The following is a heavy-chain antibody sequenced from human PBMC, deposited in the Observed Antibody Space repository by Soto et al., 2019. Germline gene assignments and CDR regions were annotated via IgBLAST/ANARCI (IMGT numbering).Heavy chain of an antibody. J-gene: IGHJ6*02. CDR2: IIPIVGTA. V-gene: IGHV1-69*13. Sequence: SVKVSCKASGGTFSSYAISWVRQAPGQGLEWMGGIIPIVGTANYAQKFQGGVTVTADESTSTAYMELSSLRSEDTAVYYCARGRGLSDWDIVATAYGMAVWGQGTTVTVSS. CDR1: GGTFSSYA. CDR3: ARGRGLSDWDIVATAYGMAV. D-gene: IGHD5-12*01.